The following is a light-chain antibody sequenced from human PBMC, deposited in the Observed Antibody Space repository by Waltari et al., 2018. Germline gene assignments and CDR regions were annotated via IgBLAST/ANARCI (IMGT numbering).Light chain of an antibody. J-gene: IGLJ1*01. CDR1: NIESKS. V-gene: IGLV3-21*01. Sequence: SYVLTQPPSVSVAPGETARITCGGNNIESKSVHWYRQRPGQAPVVVISYDNDRAAGIPERFSGSNSGNTATLTISRVEAGDEADYYCQVWDANTDPGVFGNGTEVTVL. CDR2: YDN. CDR3: QVWDANTDPGV.